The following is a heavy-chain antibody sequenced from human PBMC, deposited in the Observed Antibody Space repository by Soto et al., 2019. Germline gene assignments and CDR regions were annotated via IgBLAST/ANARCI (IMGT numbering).Heavy chain of an antibody. V-gene: IGHV4-31*03. J-gene: IGHJ4*02. CDR2: IYYSGST. Sequence: QVQLQESGPGLVKPSQTLSLTCTVSGGSISSGGYYWSWIRQHPGKGLEWIGYIYYSGSTYYNPSLKSRVTISVDTSKNQFSLKLSSVTAADTAVYYCARAVLRYFDWLLRPHSPYFDYWGQGTLVTVSS. CDR1: GGSISSGGYY. D-gene: IGHD3-9*01. CDR3: ARAVLRYFDWLLRPHSPYFDY.